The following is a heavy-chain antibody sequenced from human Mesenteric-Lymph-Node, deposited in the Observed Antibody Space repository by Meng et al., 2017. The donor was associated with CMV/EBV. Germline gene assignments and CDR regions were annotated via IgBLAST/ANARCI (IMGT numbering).Heavy chain of an antibody. CDR2: INHSGST. J-gene: IGHJ4*02. V-gene: IGHV4-34*01. D-gene: IGHD3-9*01. Sequence: QVQLHPWGAGLLRPSETLSCTCAVYGGSFSGYYWNWIRQSPEKGLEWIGEINHSGSTTYNPSFTSRIIISVDTSTNQISLNMSSVTAADTAVYYCARGSSYDILTGYFDYWGQGALVTVSS. CDR1: GGSFSGYY. CDR3: ARGSSYDILTGYFDY.